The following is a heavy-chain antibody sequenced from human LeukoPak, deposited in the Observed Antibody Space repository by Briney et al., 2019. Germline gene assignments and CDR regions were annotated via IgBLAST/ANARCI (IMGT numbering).Heavy chain of an antibody. V-gene: IGHV3-7*01. Sequence: GGSLRLSCSASGFTFSSSWMSWVRQAPGKGLEWMAYIRQDGSVKNYADSVKGRFTISRDNAKHSLFLQPDSLRAEDTAVYFCERDASMTNGCDIWGQGTKVTVSP. D-gene: IGHD2-21*01. J-gene: IGHJ3*02. CDR2: IRQDGSVK. CDR1: GFTFSSSW. CDR3: ERDASMTNGCDI.